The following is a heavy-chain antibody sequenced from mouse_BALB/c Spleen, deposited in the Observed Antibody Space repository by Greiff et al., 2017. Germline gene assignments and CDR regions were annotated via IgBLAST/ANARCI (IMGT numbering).Heavy chain of an antibody. V-gene: IGHV1-63*02. D-gene: IGHD2-2*01. CDR2: IYPGGGYT. Sequence: VQLQQSGAELVRPGTSVKISCKASGYTFTNYWLGWVKQRPGHGLEWIGDIYPGGGYTNYNEKFKGKATLTADTSSSTAYMQLSSLTSEDSAVYFCARRGYGYDVAWFAYWGQGTLVTVSA. CDR1: GYTFTNYW. J-gene: IGHJ3*01. CDR3: ARRGYGYDVAWFAY.